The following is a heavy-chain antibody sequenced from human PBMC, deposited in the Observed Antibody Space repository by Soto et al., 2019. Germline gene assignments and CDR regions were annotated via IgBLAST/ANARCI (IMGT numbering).Heavy chain of an antibody. D-gene: IGHD6-19*01. CDR3: TTGALAVAGNLDY. CDR1: GFTFSSAW. Sequence: PGGSLRLSCSASGFTFSSAWMNWVRQAPGKGLEWVGRIKSKTDGGTTDYAAPVKGRFTISRDDSKNTLYLQMNSLKTEDTAVYYCTTGALAVAGNLDYWGQGTLVTVSS. V-gene: IGHV3-15*07. CDR2: IKSKTDGGTT. J-gene: IGHJ4*02.